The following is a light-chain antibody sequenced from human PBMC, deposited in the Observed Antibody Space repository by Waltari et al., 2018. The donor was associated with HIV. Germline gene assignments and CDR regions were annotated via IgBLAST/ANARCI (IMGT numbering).Light chain of an antibody. V-gene: IGKV3-15*01. CDR3: PQYNKWPPVT. J-gene: IGKJ4*01. Sequence: EIVMTQSPATLSVSPGERATLSCRASQSVRDNLAWYQQKPGQAPRLLIYGASTRAIGIPVRFSGSGSGTEVPLPIRRLQSEDFAVYFCPQYNKWPPVTFGGGTKVEIK. CDR1: QSVRDN. CDR2: GAS.